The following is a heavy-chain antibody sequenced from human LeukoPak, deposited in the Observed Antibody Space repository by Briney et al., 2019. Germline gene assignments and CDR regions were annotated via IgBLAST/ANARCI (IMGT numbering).Heavy chain of an antibody. V-gene: IGHV3-15*07. CDR3: ARDWYYAFDF. D-gene: IGHD2-21*02. J-gene: IGHJ3*01. CDR2: IRSKRDGGTT. CDR1: GFTFSNTW. Sequence: PGGSLRLSCLASGFTFSNTWMSWVRQAPGKGLEWVARIRSKRDGGTTDYAAPVKGRFTISRDDSKNTVYLQMNSLKAEDTAVYYCARDWYYAFDFWGQGTMVTVSS.